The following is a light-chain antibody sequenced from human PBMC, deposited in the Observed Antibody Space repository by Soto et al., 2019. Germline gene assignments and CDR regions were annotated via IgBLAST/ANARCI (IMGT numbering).Light chain of an antibody. CDR3: QQYNNWPPT. V-gene: IGKV3-15*01. CDR2: GVS. J-gene: IGKJ2*01. CDR1: QSVSNK. Sequence: MVMTQCPATLSVSPRERAAVSCRASQSVSNKLAWYQQKPGQSPRLLIYGVSTRATGIPATLSGSGSGKQFTLSISTLQSEDFAVYSCQQYNNWPPTFGQGTKVDIK.